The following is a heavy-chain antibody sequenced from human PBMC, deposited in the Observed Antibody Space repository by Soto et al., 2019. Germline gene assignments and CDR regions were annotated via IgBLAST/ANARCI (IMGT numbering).Heavy chain of an antibody. CDR3: ARKPATTGYYYYGMDV. D-gene: IGHD4-17*01. J-gene: IGHJ6*02. V-gene: IGHV3-21*02. CDR1: GFTFSDYV. CDR2: ISPSGSDI. Sequence: EVQLVESGGGLVKPGGSLTLSCVVSGFTFSDYVMHWVRQAPGKGLEWVSSISPSGSDIYYADSLRGRFTISIDNGQNSLYLQLTHLRAEDTALYYCARKPATTGYYYYGMDVWGQGTTVTVSS.